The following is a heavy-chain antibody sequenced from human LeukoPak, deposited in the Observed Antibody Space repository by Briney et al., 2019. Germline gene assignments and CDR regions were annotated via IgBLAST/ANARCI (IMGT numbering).Heavy chain of an antibody. Sequence: GGSLRLSCAVSGFTFSNHWMTWVRQAPGKGLEWVSGINWNGGSTGYADSAKGRFTISRDNAKNSLYLQMNSLRAEDTALYHCARVALAGFDYWGQGTLVTVSS. CDR2: INWNGGST. CDR3: ARVALAGFDY. D-gene: IGHD6-13*01. J-gene: IGHJ4*02. V-gene: IGHV3-20*01. CDR1: GFTFSNHW.